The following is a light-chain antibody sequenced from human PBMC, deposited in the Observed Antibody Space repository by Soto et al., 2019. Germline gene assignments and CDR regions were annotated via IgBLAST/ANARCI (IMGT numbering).Light chain of an antibody. Sequence: DIQLTQSPSSLSASLGDKVTITCVASQSIRSYLNWVQQKPGKAPKLLIYDASSLQTGVPSRFSGSGSGTDFTLTISSLQPEDFATYYCQQSYSTPITFGQGTRLEIK. CDR1: QSIRSY. CDR3: QQSYSTPIT. CDR2: DAS. J-gene: IGKJ5*01. V-gene: IGKV1-39*01.